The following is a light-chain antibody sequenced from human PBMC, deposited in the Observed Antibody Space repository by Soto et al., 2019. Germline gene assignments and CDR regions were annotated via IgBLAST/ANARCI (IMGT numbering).Light chain of an antibody. Sequence: EIVLTQSPGTLSLSPGERATLSCRASQSVSSSYLAWYQQKPGQAPRLLIYGASSRATGIPDRFSGSGSGTDFTLTISSLEPEDFAVYYCQQYGSSPYTFGHGTKLEIK. J-gene: IGKJ2*01. CDR2: GAS. CDR3: QQYGSSPYT. CDR1: QSVSSSY. V-gene: IGKV3-20*01.